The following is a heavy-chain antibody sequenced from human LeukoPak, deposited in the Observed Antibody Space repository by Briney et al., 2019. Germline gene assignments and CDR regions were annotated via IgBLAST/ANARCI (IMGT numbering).Heavy chain of an antibody. CDR2: IYHSGST. CDR1: GYSISSGYY. V-gene: IGHV4-38-2*02. CDR3: ARFGDWRSALDY. D-gene: IGHD3-16*01. Sequence: SETLSLTCTVSGYSISSGYYWGWIRQPPGKGLEWIGSIYHSGSTYYNPSLKSRVTISVDTSKNQFSLKLSSVTAADTAAYYCARFGDWRSALDYWGQGTLVTVSS. J-gene: IGHJ4*02.